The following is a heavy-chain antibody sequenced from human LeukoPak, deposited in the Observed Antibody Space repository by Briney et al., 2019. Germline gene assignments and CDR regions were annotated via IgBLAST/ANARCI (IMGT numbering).Heavy chain of an antibody. CDR3: ARGCSSTSCYWGLTVYYMDV. CDR2: TNPNSGGT. V-gene: IGHV1-2*02. CDR1: GYTFTGYY. Sequence: ASVKVSCKASGYTFTGYYMHWVRQAPGQGLEWMGWTNPNSGGTNYAQKFQGRVTMTRDTSISTAYMELSRLRSDDTAVYYCARGCSSTSCYWGLTVYYMDVWGKGTTVTVSS. J-gene: IGHJ6*03. D-gene: IGHD2-2*01.